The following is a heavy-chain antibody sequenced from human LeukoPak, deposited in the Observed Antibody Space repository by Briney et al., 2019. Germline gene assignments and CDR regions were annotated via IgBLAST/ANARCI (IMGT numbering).Heavy chain of an antibody. CDR1: GSNFTGYY. D-gene: IGHD6-19*01. J-gene: IGHJ4*02. V-gene: IGHV1-2*02. Sequence: ASAKLTCKASGSNFTGYYMHWVRQAPGQALEQMRWINPNSGATNNAQQSQGRLTMTRDPSISTARTELSRLRSDDTAVYYCVSFSSGWYFGYWGQGTLVTVSS. CDR3: VSFSSGWYFGY. CDR2: INPNSGAT.